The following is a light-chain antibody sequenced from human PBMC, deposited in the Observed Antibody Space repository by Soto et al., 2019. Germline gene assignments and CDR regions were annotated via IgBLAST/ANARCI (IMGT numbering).Light chain of an antibody. V-gene: IGLV2-14*03. CDR1: SSYVGGYNF. CDR3: SSCTSTNTMV. CDR2: DVS. J-gene: IGLJ2*01. Sequence: QSALTQPASVSGSPGQSITISCTGTSSYVGGYNFVSWYQQHPGKAPKLIIYDVSNRPSGVSNRFSGSKSDNTASLTISGLQAEDEADYYCSSCTSTNTMVFGGGTKVTVL.